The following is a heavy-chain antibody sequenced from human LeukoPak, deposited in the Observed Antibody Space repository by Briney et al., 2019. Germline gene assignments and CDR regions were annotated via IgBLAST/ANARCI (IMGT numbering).Heavy chain of an antibody. V-gene: IGHV3-7*04. D-gene: IGHD1-1*01. Sequence: GGSLRLSCAVSGFTFSNFWMSWVRQAPGRGLEWVANIHPEGSEKYHAESVKGRFTISRDNTKNLLFLQMNALRVEDTAVYYCARGDDFSGDHWGQGTLVTVSS. J-gene: IGHJ4*02. CDR3: ARGDDFSGDH. CDR2: IHPEGSEK. CDR1: GFTFSNFW.